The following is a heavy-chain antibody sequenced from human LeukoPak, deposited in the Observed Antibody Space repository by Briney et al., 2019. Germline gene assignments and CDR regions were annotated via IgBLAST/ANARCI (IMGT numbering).Heavy chain of an antibody. Sequence: TSETLSLTCAVYGGSFSDYYWSWIRQSPGKGLEWIGEINHSGSTNYNPSLKSRVTISVDTSKNQFSLKLSSVIAADTAVYYCARALYDFWSGVYGMDVWGQGTTVTVSS. D-gene: IGHD3-3*01. CDR1: GGSFSDYY. J-gene: IGHJ6*02. V-gene: IGHV4-34*01. CDR2: INHSGST. CDR3: ARALYDFWSGVYGMDV.